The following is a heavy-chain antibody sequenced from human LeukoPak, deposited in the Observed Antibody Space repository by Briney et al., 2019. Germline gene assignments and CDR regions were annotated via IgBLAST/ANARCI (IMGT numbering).Heavy chain of an antibody. CDR2: INPSGGST. D-gene: IGHD2-2*02. CDR1: GYTFTSYY. Sequence: ASVKVSCKASGYTFTSYYMHWVRQAPGQGLEWMGIINPSGGSTSYAQKFQGRVTMTRDTSTSTVYMELSSLRSEDTAVYYCAREGCSSTSCYTEGGNWFDPWGQGTLVTVSS. J-gene: IGHJ5*02. CDR3: AREGCSSTSCYTEGGNWFDP. V-gene: IGHV1-46*01.